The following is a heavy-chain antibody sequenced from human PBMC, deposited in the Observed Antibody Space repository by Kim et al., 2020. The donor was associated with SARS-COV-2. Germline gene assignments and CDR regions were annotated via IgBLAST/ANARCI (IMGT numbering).Heavy chain of an antibody. J-gene: IGHJ4*02. CDR1: GGSISSSSYY. CDR3: ARQGYSGYDYYY. Sequence: SETLSLTCTVSGGSISSSSYYWGWIRQPPGKGLEWIGSIYYSGSTYDNPSLKSRVTISVDTSKNQFSLKLSSVTAADTAVYYCARQGYSGYDYYYWGQGTLVTVSS. V-gene: IGHV4-39*01. D-gene: IGHD5-12*01. CDR2: IYYSGST.